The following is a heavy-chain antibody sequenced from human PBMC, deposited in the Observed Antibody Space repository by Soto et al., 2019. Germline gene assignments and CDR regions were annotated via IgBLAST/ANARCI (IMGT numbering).Heavy chain of an antibody. V-gene: IGHV2-5*02. CDR1: GFSLSTSGVG. Sequence: QITLKESGPTLVKPTQTLTLTCTFSGFSLSTSGVGVGWIRQPPGKALEWLALIYWDDDKRYSPSLKSRLTITKDTSKNQVVLTMTNMDPVDTATYYCAHMTREKYCSGGSCYDQPTPDEYYYYYYYMDVWGKGTTVTVSS. J-gene: IGHJ6*03. CDR2: IYWDDDK. D-gene: IGHD2-15*01. CDR3: AHMTREKYCSGGSCYDQPTPDEYYYYYYYMDV.